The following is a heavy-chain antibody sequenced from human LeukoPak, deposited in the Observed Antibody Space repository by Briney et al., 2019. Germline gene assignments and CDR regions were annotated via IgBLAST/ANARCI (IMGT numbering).Heavy chain of an antibody. CDR2: ISWNSGSI. Sequence: GGSLRLSCAASGFTFDDYAMHWVRQAPGKGLEWVSGISWNSGSIGYADSVKGRFTISRDNARNSLYLQMNSLRAEDTAVYYCARDVQYYYDSSGLAWGQGTLVTVSS. CDR3: ARDVQYYYDSSGLA. D-gene: IGHD3-22*01. J-gene: IGHJ5*02. CDR1: GFTFDDYA. V-gene: IGHV3-9*01.